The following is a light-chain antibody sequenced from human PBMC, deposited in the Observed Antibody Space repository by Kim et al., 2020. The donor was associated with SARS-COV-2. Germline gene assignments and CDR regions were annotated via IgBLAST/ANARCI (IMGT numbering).Light chain of an antibody. CDR3: SSYTSSSTLL. Sequence: QSITSSCTGTSSDVGGYNYVSWYQQHPGKAPKLMIYDVSNRPSGVSNRFSGSKSGNTASLTISGLQAEDEADYYCSSYTSSSTLLFGGGTQLTVL. J-gene: IGLJ2*01. CDR2: DVS. CDR1: SSDVGGYNY. V-gene: IGLV2-14*03.